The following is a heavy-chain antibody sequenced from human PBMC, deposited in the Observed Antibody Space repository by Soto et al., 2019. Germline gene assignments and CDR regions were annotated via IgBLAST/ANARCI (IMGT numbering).Heavy chain of an antibody. Sequence: GGSLRLSCAASGFTFSSYGMHWVRQAPGEGLEWLAVIGFDGNYKYHADSVKGRFTISRDNSKNTLFLQMNSLRDEDTAVYYCAKGGRQWLVTSDFNYWGQGA. V-gene: IGHV3-30*02. D-gene: IGHD6-19*01. J-gene: IGHJ4*02. CDR3: AKGGRQWLVTSDFNY. CDR2: IGFDGNYK. CDR1: GFTFSSYG.